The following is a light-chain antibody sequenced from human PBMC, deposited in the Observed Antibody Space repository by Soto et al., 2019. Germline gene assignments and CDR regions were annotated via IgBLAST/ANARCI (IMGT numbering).Light chain of an antibody. Sequence: DIVMTQSPLSLPVTPGEPASISCRSSQSLLHSDGYNYLDWFVQRPGQSPQLLIYLGSSRASGVPDRFSGSGSGTDFTLNISRVEAEDVGVYYCMQALQTPLTFGGGTKVDIK. CDR3: MQALQTPLT. J-gene: IGKJ4*01. CDR2: LGS. CDR1: QSLLHSDGYNY. V-gene: IGKV2-28*01.